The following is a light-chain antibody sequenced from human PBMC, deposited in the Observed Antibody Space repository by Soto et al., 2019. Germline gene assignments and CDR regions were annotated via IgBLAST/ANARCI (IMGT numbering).Light chain of an antibody. V-gene: IGKV1-5*01. Sequence: DIQLTQSPSILSASGGDRVTITCRASQSIANRLAWYQQKPGKTPKLLIYGASTLESGVPSRFSGSGSGTEFTLTINSLQTDDFATYYCQQYNRSYTFGQGTKLEIK. CDR1: QSIANR. CDR2: GAS. J-gene: IGKJ2*01. CDR3: QQYNRSYT.